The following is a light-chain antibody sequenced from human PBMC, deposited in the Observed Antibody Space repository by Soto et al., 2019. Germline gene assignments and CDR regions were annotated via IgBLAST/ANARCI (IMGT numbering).Light chain of an antibody. Sequence: DIQMTQSPSTLSASVEDRVTITSRASQSISSWLAWYQQKPGTAPKLLIYKASTLQTGVPSRFSGSGSGTEFTLTISSLQPDDFATYYCQQYNDNWTFGQGTKV. V-gene: IGKV1-5*03. J-gene: IGKJ1*01. CDR2: KAS. CDR3: QQYNDNWT. CDR1: QSISSW.